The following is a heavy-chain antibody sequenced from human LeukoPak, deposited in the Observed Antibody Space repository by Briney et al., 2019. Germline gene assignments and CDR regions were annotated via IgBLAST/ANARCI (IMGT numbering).Heavy chain of an antibody. CDR2: LNVDGTTR. Sequence: GGSLRLSCAASGFTLSKYWMSWLRQAPGKGLEWVANLNVDGTTRNYADSVKGRFTISRDNAKNSLYLQMNSLRAEDTAVYYCARDGGYCSGITCSGDHWGLGTLVTVSS. D-gene: IGHD2-15*01. CDR3: ARDGGYCSGITCSGDH. J-gene: IGHJ5*02. CDR1: GFTLSKYW. V-gene: IGHV3-7*01.